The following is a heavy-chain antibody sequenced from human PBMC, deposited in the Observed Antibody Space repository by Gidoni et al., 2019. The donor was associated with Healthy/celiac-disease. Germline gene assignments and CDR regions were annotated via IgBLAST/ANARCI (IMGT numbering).Heavy chain of an antibody. CDR2: INHSGST. CDR3: ASEGGDCTGGVCYTFDY. Sequence: QVQLQQWGAGLLKPSETLSLTCAVYGGSFSGYYWSWIRQPPGKGLEWFGEINHSGSTNYNPCLKSRMTIAVDTTKNQTSLKLSSVTAEDTAVYYCASEGGDCTGGVCYTFDYWGQGTLVTVSS. J-gene: IGHJ4*02. D-gene: IGHD2-8*02. V-gene: IGHV4-34*01. CDR1: GGSFSGYY.